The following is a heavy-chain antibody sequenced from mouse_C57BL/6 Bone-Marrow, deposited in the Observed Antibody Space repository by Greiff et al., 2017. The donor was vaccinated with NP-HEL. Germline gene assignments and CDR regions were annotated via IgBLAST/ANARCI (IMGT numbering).Heavy chain of an antibody. CDR2: IDPSDSYT. CDR1: GYTFTSYW. J-gene: IGHJ3*01. D-gene: IGHD3-3*01. Sequence: QVQLQQPGAELVRPGTSVKLSCKASGYTFTSYWMHWVKQRPGQGLEWIGVIDPSDSYTNYNQKFKGKATLTVDTSSSTAYMQLSSLTSEDSAVYYCARSRAFAYWGQGTLVTVSA. CDR3: ARSRAFAY. V-gene: IGHV1-59*01.